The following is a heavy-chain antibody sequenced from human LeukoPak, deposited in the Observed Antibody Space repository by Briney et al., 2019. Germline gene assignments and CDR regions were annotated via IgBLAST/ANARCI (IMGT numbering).Heavy chain of an antibody. Sequence: SETLSLTSTVPGGSISSSYWSWIRNPPGKGLEWIGYIYYSGSTNYNPSLKSRVTISVDTSKNQFSLKLSSVTAADTAVYYCAREDGGYWGQGTLVTVSS. V-gene: IGHV4-59*01. J-gene: IGHJ4*02. CDR2: IYYSGST. CDR3: AREDGGY. CDR1: GGSISSSY.